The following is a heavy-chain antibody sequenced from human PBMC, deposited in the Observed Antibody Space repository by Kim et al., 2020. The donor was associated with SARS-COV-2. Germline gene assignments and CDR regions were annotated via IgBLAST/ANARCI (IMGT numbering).Heavy chain of an antibody. CDR1: GFTFSSFW. V-gene: IGHV3-7*03. CDR2: INQDGREY. D-gene: IGHD3-10*01. CDR3: AREPPHRAGSSDHWGPVDR. Sequence: GGSLRLSCAASGFTFSSFWMTWVRQAPGKGLEWVSNINQDGREYNYVDSVKGRFTISRDNARQSVFLHLSSLRVDDAAVYYCAREPPHRAGSSDHWGPVDRGGQGTLVSVS. J-gene: IGHJ4*02.